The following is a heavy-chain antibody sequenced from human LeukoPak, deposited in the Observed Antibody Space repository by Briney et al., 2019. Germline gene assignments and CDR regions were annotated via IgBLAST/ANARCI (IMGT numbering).Heavy chain of an antibody. V-gene: IGHV3-48*04. CDR2: IGSSVTTI. Sequence: GGSLRLSCAASGFSYSSYTMSWVRQAPGKGLVWVSYIGSSVTTIFYTDSVKGRFTISRDNAKNTVYLEMNSLSVEDTATYYCIRDFRSADLWGQGTLVTVTS. CDR1: GFSYSSYT. CDR3: IRDFRSADL. J-gene: IGHJ5*02.